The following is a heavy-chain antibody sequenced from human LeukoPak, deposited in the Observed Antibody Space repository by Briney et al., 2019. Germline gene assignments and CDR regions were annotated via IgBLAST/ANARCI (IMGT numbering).Heavy chain of an antibody. V-gene: IGHV1-18*04. Sequence: ASVKVSCKASGYTFTSYYMHWVRQAPGQGLEWMGWVGTNNSNTNYAQKIQGRVAMTTDASTSTGYMDLRTLRSEDTAVYYCVISYYDATGYYDYWGQGTLVSVSS. D-gene: IGHD3-22*01. CDR2: VGTNNSNT. J-gene: IGHJ4*02. CDR1: GYTFTSYY. CDR3: VISYYDATGYYDY.